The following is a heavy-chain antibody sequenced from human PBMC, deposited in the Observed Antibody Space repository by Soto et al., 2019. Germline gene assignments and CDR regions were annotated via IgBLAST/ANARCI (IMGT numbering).Heavy chain of an antibody. J-gene: IGHJ6*03. CDR2: IKQDGSEK. V-gene: IGHV3-7*01. CDR1: GFTFSSYW. D-gene: IGHD3-10*01. Sequence: GGSLRLSCAASGFTFSSYWMSWVRQAPGKGLEWVANIKQDGSEKYYVDSVKGRFTISRDNAKNSLYLQMNSLRAEDTAVYYCARGWDYYGSGVGLDRYYYMDVWGKGTTVTVSS. CDR3: ARGWDYYGSGVGLDRYYYMDV.